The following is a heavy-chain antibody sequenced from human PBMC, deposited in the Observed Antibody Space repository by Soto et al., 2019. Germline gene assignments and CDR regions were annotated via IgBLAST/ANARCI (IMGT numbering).Heavy chain of an antibody. CDR3: ARVPLGRLYYYYMDV. V-gene: IGHV4-34*01. Sequence: QVQLQQWGAGLLKPSETLSLTCAVYGGSFSGYYWSWIRQPPGKGLEWIGEINHSGSTNYNPSLKSRVTISVDTSTNQFSLKLSSVTAADTAVYYCARVPLGRLYYYYMDVWGKGTTVTVSS. J-gene: IGHJ6*03. D-gene: IGHD6-25*01. CDR1: GGSFSGYY. CDR2: INHSGST.